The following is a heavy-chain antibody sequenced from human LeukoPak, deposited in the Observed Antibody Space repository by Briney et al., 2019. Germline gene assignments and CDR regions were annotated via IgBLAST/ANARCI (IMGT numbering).Heavy chain of an antibody. CDR1: GFTFSSYW. Sequence: GGSLRLSCTASGFTFSSYWMNWVRQAPGKGLEWVSYISSSGSIIYYADSVKGRFTISRDNAKNSLYLQMNSLRAEDTALYYCARDLGMTDGDYVSYFDYWDQGTLVTVSS. J-gene: IGHJ4*02. CDR2: ISSSGSII. CDR3: ARDLGMTDGDYVSYFDY. V-gene: IGHV3-48*04. D-gene: IGHD4-17*01.